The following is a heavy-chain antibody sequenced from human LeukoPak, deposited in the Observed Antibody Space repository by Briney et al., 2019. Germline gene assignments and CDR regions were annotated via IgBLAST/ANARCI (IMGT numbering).Heavy chain of an antibody. V-gene: IGHV3-7*04. CDR2: IKQDGSDK. Sequence: GGSLRLSCAASGFTFSNYWMSWVRQAPGKGLEWVANIKQDGSDKDYVDSVKGRFTISRDNAKNSLYLQMNSLRAEDTAVFHCARGRKFYDYWDQGTLVSVSS. CDR1: GFTFSNYW. CDR3: ARGRKFYDY. J-gene: IGHJ4*02. D-gene: IGHD1-14*01.